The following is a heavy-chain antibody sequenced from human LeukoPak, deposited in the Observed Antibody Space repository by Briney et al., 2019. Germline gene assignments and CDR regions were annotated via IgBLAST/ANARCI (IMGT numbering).Heavy chain of an antibody. CDR3: AKHAKRSDIVVVPATYYFDY. V-gene: IGHV3-23*01. CDR2: ISGSGGST. J-gene: IGHJ4*02. D-gene: IGHD2-2*01. Sequence: PGGSLRLSCAASGFTFSSYAMSWVRQAPGKGLEWVSGISGSGGSTYYADSVKGRFSVSRDKSKNTLYLQMNSLRAEDTAVYYCAKHAKRSDIVVVPATYYFDYWGQGTLVTVSS. CDR1: GFTFSSYA.